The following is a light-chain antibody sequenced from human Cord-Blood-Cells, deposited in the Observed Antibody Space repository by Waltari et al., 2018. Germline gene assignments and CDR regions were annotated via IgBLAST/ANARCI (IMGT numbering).Light chain of an antibody. V-gene: IGLV2-14*01. CDR3: SSYTSSSWV. CDR2: DVS. CDR1: SSDVGGSNY. Sequence: QSALTQPASVSGSPGQSITISCTGTSSDVGGSNYVSWYQQHPGKAPKPMIYDVSKRPSGVSNRFSGSKSGNTASLTISGLQAEDEADYYCSSYTSSSWVFGGGTKLTVL. J-gene: IGLJ3*02.